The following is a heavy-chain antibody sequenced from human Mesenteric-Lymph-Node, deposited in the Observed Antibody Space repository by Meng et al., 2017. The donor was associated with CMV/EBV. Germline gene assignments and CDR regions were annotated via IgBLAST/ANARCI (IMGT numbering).Heavy chain of an antibody. J-gene: IGHJ3*02. CDR3: AKDRPGAAAGTTHRNAFDI. V-gene: IGHV3-30*02. CDR2: IRYDGSNK. D-gene: IGHD6-13*01. Sequence: GESLKISCAASGFTFSSYGMHWVRQAPGKGLEWVAFIRYDGSNKYYADSVKGRFTISRDNSKNTLYLQMNSLRAEDTAVYYCAKDRPGAAAGTTHRNAFDIWGQGTMVTVSS. CDR1: GFTFSSYG.